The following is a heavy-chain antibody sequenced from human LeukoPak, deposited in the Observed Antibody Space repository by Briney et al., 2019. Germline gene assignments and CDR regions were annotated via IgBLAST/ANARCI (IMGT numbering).Heavy chain of an antibody. CDR2: INCSGGSN. J-gene: IGHJ3*02. V-gene: IGHV3-23*01. Sequence: AGSLRLSCAASGCTFSSYAMSWIRQAPGKGLEWVAYINCSGGSNYYTDSVKGRFTISRDNSKNTLYLQMNSLRAADTAVYYCARDLIVGATSFVAFDIWGQGTMVTVSS. CDR1: GCTFSSYA. D-gene: IGHD1-26*01. CDR3: ARDLIVGATSFVAFDI.